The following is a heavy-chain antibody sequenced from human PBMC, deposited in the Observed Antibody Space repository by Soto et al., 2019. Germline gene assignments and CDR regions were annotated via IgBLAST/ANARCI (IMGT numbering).Heavy chain of an antibody. CDR2: IYYSGSA. V-gene: IGHV4-59*08. D-gene: IGHD6-19*01. CDR3: ASQGIAVLLKYYFDY. CDR1: GGSISSYY. Sequence: SETLSLTCTVSGGSISSYYWSWIRQPPGKGLEWIGYIYYSGSANYNPSLKSRVTISVDTSKNQFSLKLSSVTAADTAVYYCASQGIAVLLKYYFDYWGQGNLVTVSS. J-gene: IGHJ4*02.